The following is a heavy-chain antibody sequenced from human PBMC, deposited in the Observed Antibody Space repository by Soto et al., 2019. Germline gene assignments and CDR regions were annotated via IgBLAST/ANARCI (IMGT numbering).Heavy chain of an antibody. CDR3: ATDTMVRGANPNIFDY. CDR1: GGSISSYY. D-gene: IGHD3-10*01. Sequence: PSETLSLTCTVSGGSISSYYWSWIRQPAGKGLEWIGRIYTSGSTNYNPSLKSRVTMSVDTSKNQFSLKLSSVTAADTAVYYCATDTMVRGANPNIFDYWGQGTLVTVYS. V-gene: IGHV4-4*07. CDR2: IYTSGST. J-gene: IGHJ4*02.